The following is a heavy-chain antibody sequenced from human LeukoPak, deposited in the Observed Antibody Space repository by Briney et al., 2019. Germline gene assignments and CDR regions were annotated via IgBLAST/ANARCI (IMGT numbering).Heavy chain of an antibody. CDR2: ISGSGGRT. D-gene: IGHD3-16*02. Sequence: PGGSLRLSCAASGFTFSSSAMSWVRQAPGKGLEWVSAISGSGGRTYYADSVKGRFTISRDNSKNTLYLKMNSLRAEDTAVYYCAKDLGIDYVWGSYRPDYWGQGTLVTVSS. CDR1: GFTFSSSA. J-gene: IGHJ4*02. V-gene: IGHV3-23*01. CDR3: AKDLGIDYVWGSYRPDY.